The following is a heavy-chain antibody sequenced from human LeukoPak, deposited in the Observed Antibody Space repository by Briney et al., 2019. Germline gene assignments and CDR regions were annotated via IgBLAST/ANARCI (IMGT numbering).Heavy chain of an antibody. D-gene: IGHD2-15*01. Sequence: SVKVSCKASGGTFSSYAISWVRQAPGQGLEWMGGIIPIFGTANYAQKFQGRVTITADESTSTAYMELSSLRSEDTAVYYCARRVAATLDYYGMDVWGQGTTVAVSS. CDR2: IIPIFGTA. CDR3: ARRVAATLDYYGMDV. J-gene: IGHJ6*02. CDR1: GGTFSSYA. V-gene: IGHV1-69*13.